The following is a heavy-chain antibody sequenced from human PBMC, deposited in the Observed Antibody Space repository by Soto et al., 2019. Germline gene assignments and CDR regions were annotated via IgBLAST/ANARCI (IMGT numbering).Heavy chain of an antibody. CDR3: ARDFYYFGSTGYVPRDY. V-gene: IGHV1-18*01. CDR1: GYTFTGYG. Sequence: QVELVQSGAEVKKPGASVKVSCKASGYTFTGYGFSWVRQAPGQGLEWMGWTSTKTGNTNYAQKFQDRVTMTTDTSTSTAYMELRSLTSDDTALYYCARDFYYFGSTGYVPRDYWGQGTLVIVSS. CDR2: TSTKTGNT. D-gene: IGHD3-22*01. J-gene: IGHJ4*02.